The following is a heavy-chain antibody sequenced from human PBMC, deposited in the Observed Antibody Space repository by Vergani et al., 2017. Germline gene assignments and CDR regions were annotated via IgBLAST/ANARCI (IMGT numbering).Heavy chain of an antibody. CDR3: ARGRMRWASDY. CDR2: INHSGST. D-gene: IGHD4-23*01. CDR1: GGSFSGYY. V-gene: IGHV4-34*01. J-gene: IGHJ4*02. Sequence: QVQLQQWGAGLLKPSETLSLTCAVYGGSFSGYYWSWIRQPPGKGLEWIGEINHSGSTNYNPSLQSRVTISVDTSKNQFSLKLSSVTAADTAVYYCARGRMRWASDYWGQGTLVTVSS.